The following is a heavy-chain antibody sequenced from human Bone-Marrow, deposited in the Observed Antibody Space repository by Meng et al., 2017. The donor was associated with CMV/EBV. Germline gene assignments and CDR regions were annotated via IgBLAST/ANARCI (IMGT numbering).Heavy chain of an antibody. D-gene: IGHD5-12*01. Sequence: CAVSGFTFSNAWMSWVRQAPGKGLEWVGRIKSKTDGGTIDYAAPVKGRFTMSRDDSKNTLHLQMNSLKTEDTAVYYCTANSGYGFDYWGQGTLVTVSS. CDR2: IKSKTDGGTI. J-gene: IGHJ4*02. V-gene: IGHV3-15*01. CDR3: TANSGYGFDY. CDR1: GFTFSNAW.